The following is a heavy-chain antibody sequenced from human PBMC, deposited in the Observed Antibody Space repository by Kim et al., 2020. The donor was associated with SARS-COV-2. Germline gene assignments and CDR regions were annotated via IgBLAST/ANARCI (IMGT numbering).Heavy chain of an antibody. J-gene: IGHJ4*02. CDR3: AKGGMGITIFGVVILEDYFDN. CDR1: GFTFSSYA. CDR2: ISGSGGST. Sequence: GGSLRLSCAASGFTFSSYAMSWVRQAPGKGLEWVSAISGSGGSTYYADSVKGRFTISRDNSKNTLYLQMNSLRAEDTAVYYCAKGGMGITIFGVVILEDYFDNWGQGTLVTVSS. D-gene: IGHD3-3*01. V-gene: IGHV3-23*01.